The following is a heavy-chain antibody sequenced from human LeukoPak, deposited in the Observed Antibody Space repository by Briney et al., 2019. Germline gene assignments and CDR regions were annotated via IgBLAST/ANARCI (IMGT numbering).Heavy chain of an antibody. CDR3: ASRPADSTWYGVFDY. CDR2: VFNGGST. V-gene: IGHV4-59*11. J-gene: IGHJ4*02. CDR1: GGSINSHY. Sequence: PSETLSLTCSVSGGSINSHYWSWIRQSPGKGLEWIGYVFNGGSTNYNPSLKSRVTMSLDMSRDQFSLRLSSVTAADTAIYYCASRPADSTWYGVFDYWSQGTLVTVSS. D-gene: IGHD6-13*01.